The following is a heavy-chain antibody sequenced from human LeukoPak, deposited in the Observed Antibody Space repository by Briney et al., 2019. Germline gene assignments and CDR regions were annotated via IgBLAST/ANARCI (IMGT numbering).Heavy chain of an antibody. CDR2: ISSRAKTT. V-gene: IGHV3-11*04. CDR1: GFTFSDYY. Sequence: GGSLRLSCAASGFTFSDYYMNWIRQAPGKGLEWVSYISSRAKTTYSADSMKGRFTIARDNAKNSLYLQMNSLRAVDTAVYDCARGGGGCCPRVSHFDLWGRGTLVTVSA. CDR3: ARGGGGCCPRVSHFDL. D-gene: IGHD2-15*01. J-gene: IGHJ2*01.